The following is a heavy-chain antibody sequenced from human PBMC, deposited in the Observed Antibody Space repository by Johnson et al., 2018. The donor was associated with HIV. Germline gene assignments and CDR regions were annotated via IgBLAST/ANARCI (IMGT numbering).Heavy chain of an antibody. CDR1: GFTFSSYA. CDR2: ISYDGSNK. V-gene: IGHV3-30-3*02. Sequence: QVKLVESGGGVVQPGESLRLSCAASGFTFSSYAMHWVRQAPGKGLEWVAVISYDGSNKYYADSVKGRFTISRDSSKNTLYLQMNSLRAEDTAVYYCAITSRTDAFDIWGQGTMVTVSS. CDR3: AITSRTDAFDI. J-gene: IGHJ3*02. D-gene: IGHD1-1*01.